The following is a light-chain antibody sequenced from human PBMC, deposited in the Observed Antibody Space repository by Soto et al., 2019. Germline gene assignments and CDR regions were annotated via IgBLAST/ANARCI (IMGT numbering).Light chain of an antibody. J-gene: IGLJ2*01. CDR1: SSDIGDYNY. CDR2: DVS. CDR3: SSYTGSSTVV. V-gene: IGLV2-14*01. Sequence: QPASVSGSPGQSIAISCTGSSSDIGDYNYVSWYQQHPGKAPKLMIYDVSNRPSGVSNRFSGSMSGNTASLTISGLQPEDEADYYCSSYTGSSTVVFGGGTKLTVL.